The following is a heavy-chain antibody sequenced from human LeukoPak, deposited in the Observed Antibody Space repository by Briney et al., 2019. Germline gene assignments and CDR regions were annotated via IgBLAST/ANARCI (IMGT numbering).Heavy chain of an antibody. CDR3: ARVGVDSSWIDY. V-gene: IGHV1-2*02. CDR1: GYTFTGYY. D-gene: IGHD6-13*01. J-gene: IGHJ4*02. CDR2: INPKSGGT. Sequence: GASVKVSCKASGYTFTGYYLHWVRQAPGQGLEWMGWINPKSGGTRYAQKLQGRVTMTRDTSISTAYMELSRLRSDDTAVYYCARVGVDSSWIDYWGQGTLVTVSS.